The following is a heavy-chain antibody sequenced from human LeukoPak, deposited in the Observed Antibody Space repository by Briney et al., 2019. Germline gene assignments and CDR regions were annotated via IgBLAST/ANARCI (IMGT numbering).Heavy chain of an antibody. J-gene: IGHJ4*02. D-gene: IGHD2-21*02. CDR3: ARRIVVVTAGYYFDY. CDR1: GGSISSYY. CDR2: IYYSGST. Sequence: SETLSLTCTVSGGSISSYYWSWIRQPPGKGLGWLGYIYYSGSTNYNPSLKSRVTISVDTSKNQFSLKLSSVTAADTAVYYCARRIVVVTAGYYFDYWGQGTLVTVSS. V-gene: IGHV4-59*08.